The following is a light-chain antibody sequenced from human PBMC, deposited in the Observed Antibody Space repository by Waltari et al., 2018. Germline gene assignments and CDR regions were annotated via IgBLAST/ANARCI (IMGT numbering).Light chain of an antibody. J-gene: IGKJ2*01. CDR1: QSVSSN. Sequence: EIVMTQSPATLSVSPGERATLSCRASQSVSSNLAWYQQKPGQAPRLLIYGASTSATGIPARFSGSGSGTEFTLTISILQSEDFAVYYCQQYNNWPPYTFGQGTKLEIK. V-gene: IGKV3-15*01. CDR3: QQYNNWPPYT. CDR2: GAS.